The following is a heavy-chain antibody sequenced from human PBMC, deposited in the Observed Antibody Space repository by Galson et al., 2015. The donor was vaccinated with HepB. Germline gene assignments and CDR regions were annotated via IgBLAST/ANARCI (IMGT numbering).Heavy chain of an antibody. D-gene: IGHD6-19*01. CDR1: GFTFSSYG. V-gene: IGHV3-30*18. J-gene: IGHJ5*02. CDR3: AKGDHSSGWYLLGWFDP. Sequence: SLRLSCAASGFTFSSYGMHWVRQAPGKGLEWVAVISYDGSNKYYADSVKGRFTISRDNSKNTLYLQMNSLRAEDTAVYYCAKGDHSSGWYLLGWFDPWGQGTLVTVSS. CDR2: ISYDGSNK.